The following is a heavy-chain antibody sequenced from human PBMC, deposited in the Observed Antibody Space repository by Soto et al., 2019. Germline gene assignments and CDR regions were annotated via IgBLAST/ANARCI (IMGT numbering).Heavy chain of an antibody. V-gene: IGHV1-18*04. CDR1: GYTFTGYG. J-gene: IGHJ4*02. CDR3: ARPLGGYGDYALPLNY. D-gene: IGHD4-17*01. Sequence: QVQLVQSGAEVKRPAASVKLSCKASGYTFTGYGIAWVRQAPGQGLEWMGWISAYNGNTLQTQKFQDRLTITTDTSANTPCMELRSLRSDDTAVYYCARPLGGYGDYALPLNYWGQGTLVSVSS. CDR2: ISAYNGNT.